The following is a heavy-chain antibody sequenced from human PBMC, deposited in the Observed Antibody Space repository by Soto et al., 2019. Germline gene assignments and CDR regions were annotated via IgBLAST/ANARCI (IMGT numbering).Heavy chain of an antibody. V-gene: IGHV3-30-3*01. D-gene: IGHD6-6*01. CDR2: ISYDGSNK. CDR1: GFTFSSYA. J-gene: IGHJ4*02. Sequence: PGGSLRLSCAASGFTFSSYAMHWVRQAPGKGLEWVAVISYDGSNKYYADSVKGRFTISRDNSKNTLYLQMNSLRAEDTAVYYCARGVRTQKLVRFDYWGQGTLVTVSS. CDR3: ARGVRTQKLVRFDY.